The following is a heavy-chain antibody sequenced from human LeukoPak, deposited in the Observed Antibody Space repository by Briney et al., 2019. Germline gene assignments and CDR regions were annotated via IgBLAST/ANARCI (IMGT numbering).Heavy chain of an antibody. D-gene: IGHD1-1*01. CDR1: GFTFSSFF. V-gene: IGHV3-64*01. CDR3: ARRGNALNALDY. J-gene: IGHJ4*02. Sequence: GGSLRLSCAASGFTFSSFFMHWVRQAPGKGLESVSAVSSNGDSTYYASSVKGRFTISRDNSKNTVYLQMGSLRPEDMAVYYCARRGNALNALDYWGQGTLVTVSS. CDR2: VSSNGDST.